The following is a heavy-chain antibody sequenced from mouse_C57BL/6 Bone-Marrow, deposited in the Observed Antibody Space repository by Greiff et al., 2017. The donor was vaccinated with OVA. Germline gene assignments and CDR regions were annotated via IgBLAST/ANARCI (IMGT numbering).Heavy chain of an antibody. CDR1: GFTFSDFY. D-gene: IGHD2-4*01. CDR3: ARDSLGDYECAD. V-gene: IGHV7-1*01. CDR2: SRNKANDYTT. J-gene: IGHJ3*01. Sequence: EVQGVESGGGLVQSGRSLRLSCATSGFTFSDFYMEWVRQAPGKGLEWIAASRNKANDYTTEYSASVKGRFIVSRDTSQSILYLQMNALRAEDTASYYCARDSLGDYECADWGQGTLVTVSA.